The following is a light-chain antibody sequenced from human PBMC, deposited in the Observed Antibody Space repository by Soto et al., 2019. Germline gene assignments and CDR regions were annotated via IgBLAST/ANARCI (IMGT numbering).Light chain of an antibody. V-gene: IGKV3-11*02. CDR2: DAS. J-gene: IGKJ2*01. CDR1: KDVSIF. CDR3: QQRSTWLYT. Sequence: EILLAQSPATLSLSPGERATRSCKASKDVSIFLAWYQQKPGQAPRLLIHDASNRATGVPARFSGSGSGRDFTLTITSLEPEDFAVYYCQQRSTWLYTFGQGTKREV.